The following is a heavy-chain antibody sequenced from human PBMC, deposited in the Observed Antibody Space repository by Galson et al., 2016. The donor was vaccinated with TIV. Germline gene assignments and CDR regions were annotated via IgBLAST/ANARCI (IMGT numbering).Heavy chain of an antibody. Sequence: SLRPSCAASGFTLSSFAMHWVRQTPGKGLQWVAVVSYDGTNRFYADSVKGRFTISRDNSKNTLYLQMSSLGTEDTSVYFCSRDLGSSAYFDYWGQGTLVTVSS. CDR2: VSYDGTNR. CDR3: SRDLGSSAYFDY. CDR1: GFTLSSFA. J-gene: IGHJ4*02. V-gene: IGHV3-30-3*01. D-gene: IGHD6-6*01.